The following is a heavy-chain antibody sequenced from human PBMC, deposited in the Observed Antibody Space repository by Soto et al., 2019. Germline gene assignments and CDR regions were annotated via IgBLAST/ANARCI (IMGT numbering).Heavy chain of an antibody. J-gene: IGHJ3*02. Sequence: GGSLRLSCAASGFTFSNAWMNWVRQAPGKGLEWVGRIKSKTDGGTTDYAAPVKGRFTISRDDSKNTLYLQMNSLKTEDTAVYYCTYPLAEYYDSSGLPSDAFDIWGQGTMVTVSS. CDR1: GFTFSNAW. V-gene: IGHV3-15*07. CDR3: TYPLAEYYDSSGLPSDAFDI. CDR2: IKSKTDGGTT. D-gene: IGHD3-22*01.